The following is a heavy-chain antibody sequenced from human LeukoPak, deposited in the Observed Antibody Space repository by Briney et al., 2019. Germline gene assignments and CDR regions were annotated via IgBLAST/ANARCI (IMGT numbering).Heavy chain of an antibody. CDR1: GFTFSSYG. J-gene: IGHJ6*02. V-gene: IGHV3-7*01. CDR3: AREGLLWFGDRTDV. Sequence: GGSLRLSCAASGFTFSSYGMHWVRQAPGKGLEWVANIKQDGSEKYYVDSVKGRFTISRDNAKNSLYLQMNSLRAEDTAVYYCAREGLLWFGDRTDVWGQGTTVTVSS. CDR2: IKQDGSEK. D-gene: IGHD3-10*01.